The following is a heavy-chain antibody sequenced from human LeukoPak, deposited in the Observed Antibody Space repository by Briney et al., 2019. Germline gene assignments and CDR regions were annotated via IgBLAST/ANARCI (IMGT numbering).Heavy chain of an antibody. J-gene: IGHJ4*02. CDR3: ARDRGSMVRGVQYYLDY. V-gene: IGHV3-21*01. CDR2: ISSSSSYI. CDR1: GFTFSSYS. Sequence: PGGSLRLSCAASGFTFSSYSMNWVRQAPGKGLEWVSSISSSSSYIYYADSVKGRFTISRDNAKNSLYLQVNSLRAEDTAVYYCARDRGSMVRGVQYYLDYWGQGTLVTVSS. D-gene: IGHD3-10*01.